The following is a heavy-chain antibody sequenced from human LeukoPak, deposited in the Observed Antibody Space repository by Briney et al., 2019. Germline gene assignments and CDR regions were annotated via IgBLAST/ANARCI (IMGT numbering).Heavy chain of an antibody. D-gene: IGHD6-13*01. Sequence: GGPLRLSCAASGFTFSSYWMSWVRQAPGKGLEWVANIKQDGSEKYYVDSVKGRFTISRDNAKNSLYLQMNSLRAEDTAVYYCARGLAAAGTRWFDPWGQGTLVTVSS. CDR2: IKQDGSEK. J-gene: IGHJ5*02. CDR1: GFTFSSYW. CDR3: ARGLAAAGTRWFDP. V-gene: IGHV3-7*01.